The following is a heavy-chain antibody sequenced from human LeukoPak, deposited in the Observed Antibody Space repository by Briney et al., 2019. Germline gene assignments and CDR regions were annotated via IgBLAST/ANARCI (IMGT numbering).Heavy chain of an antibody. D-gene: IGHD1-1*01. Sequence: GGSLRLSCAASGLTFSTYGMHWVRQAPGKGLEWVAFIRYDGTNKYYADSVKGRFTISRDNSKNTLYLQMNSLRGEDTAVYFCAKDKDPWKSTAISDFDYWGQGTLVTVSS. CDR1: GLTFSTYG. CDR2: IRYDGTNK. V-gene: IGHV3-30*02. J-gene: IGHJ4*02. CDR3: AKDKDPWKSTAISDFDY.